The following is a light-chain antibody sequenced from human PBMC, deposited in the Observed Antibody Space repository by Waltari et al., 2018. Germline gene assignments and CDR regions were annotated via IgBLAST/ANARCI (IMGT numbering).Light chain of an antibody. Sequence: EIVLTQSPATLSLSPGARATPSCRASQSVSSYLAWYQQNPGQAPRLLIYDASNRATGIPGRFSGSGSGTDFTLTSSSLEPEDFAVYYCQQRSSWLTFGGGTMVEIK. CDR2: DAS. CDR1: QSVSSY. CDR3: QQRSSWLT. J-gene: IGKJ4*01. V-gene: IGKV3-11*01.